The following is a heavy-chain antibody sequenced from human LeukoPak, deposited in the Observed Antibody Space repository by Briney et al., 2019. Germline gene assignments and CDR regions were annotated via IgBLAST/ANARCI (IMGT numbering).Heavy chain of an antibody. J-gene: IGHJ3*02. CDR3: ARVPHKDYGETFDI. V-gene: IGHV1-3*01. Sequence: ASVKVSCKASGYTFTSYAMHWVRQAPGQRLEWMGWINAVNGNTKYSQKFQGRVTITRDTSASTAYMELSSLRSEDTAVYYCARVPHKDYGETFDIWGQGTMVTVSS. D-gene: IGHD4-17*01. CDR2: INAVNGNT. CDR1: GYTFTSYA.